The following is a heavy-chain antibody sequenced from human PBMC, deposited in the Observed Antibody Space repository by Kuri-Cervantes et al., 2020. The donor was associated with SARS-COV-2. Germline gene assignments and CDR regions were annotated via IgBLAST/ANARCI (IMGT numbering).Heavy chain of an antibody. CDR1: GGTFSSYT. D-gene: IGHD3-3*01. V-gene: IGHV1-69*06. CDR2: IIPIFGTA. J-gene: IGHJ6*03. CDR3: ARVGSHYDFWSGYPDDHYYYYYMDV. Sequence: SVKVSCKASGGTFSSYTISWVRQAPGQGLEWMGGIIPIFGTANYAQKFQGRVTIAADKSTSTAYMELSSLRSEDTAVYYCARVGSHYDFWSGYPDDHYYYYYMDVWGKGTTVTVSS.